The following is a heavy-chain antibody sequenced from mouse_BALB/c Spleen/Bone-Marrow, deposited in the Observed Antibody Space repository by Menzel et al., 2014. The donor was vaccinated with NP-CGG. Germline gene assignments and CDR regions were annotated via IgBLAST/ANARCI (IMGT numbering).Heavy chain of an antibody. Sequence: VQLQQSGAELVKPGASVKLSCTASGFNIKDTYMHWVKQRPEQGLEWIVGIDPANGNTKYDPKFQGKATITADTSSSTAYLQLSSPTSEDTAVYYCAYYRYDEGGFAFWGQGTLVTVSA. CDR2: IDPANGNT. J-gene: IGHJ3*01. CDR3: AYYRYDEGGFAF. V-gene: IGHV14-3*02. CDR1: GFNIKDTY. D-gene: IGHD2-14*01.